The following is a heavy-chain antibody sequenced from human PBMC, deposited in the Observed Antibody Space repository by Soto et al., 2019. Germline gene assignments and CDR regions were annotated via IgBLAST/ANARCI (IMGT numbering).Heavy chain of an antibody. Sequence: PGGSLRLSCAASGFTFSNAWMSWVRQAPGKGLEWVGRIKSKTDGGTTDYAAPVKGRFTISRDDSKNTLYLQMNSLKTEDTAVYYCTISDYPRDYYYYGMDVWGQGTTVTVSS. D-gene: IGHD4-17*01. V-gene: IGHV3-15*01. CDR2: IKSKTDGGTT. CDR3: TISDYPRDYYYYGMDV. J-gene: IGHJ6*02. CDR1: GFTFSNAW.